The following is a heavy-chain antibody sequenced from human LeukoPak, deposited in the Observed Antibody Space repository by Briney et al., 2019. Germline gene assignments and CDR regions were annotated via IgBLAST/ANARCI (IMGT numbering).Heavy chain of an antibody. CDR2: ISAYNGNT. Sequence: ASVKVSCKASGGTFSSYAISWVRQAPGQGLEWMGWISAYNGNTNYAQKLQGRVTMTTDTSTSTAYMELRSLRSDDTAVYYCARDPTGYSSSWPYYFDYWGQGTLVTVSS. CDR1: GGTFSSYA. D-gene: IGHD6-13*01. J-gene: IGHJ4*02. V-gene: IGHV1-18*01. CDR3: ARDPTGYSSSWPYYFDY.